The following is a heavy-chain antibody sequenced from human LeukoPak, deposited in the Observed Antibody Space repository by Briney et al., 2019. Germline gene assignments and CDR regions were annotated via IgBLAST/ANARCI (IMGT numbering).Heavy chain of an antibody. V-gene: IGHV3-30-3*01. J-gene: IGHJ6*02. D-gene: IGHD7-27*01. CDR1: GFTFSSYA. Sequence: QPGRSLRLSCAASGFTFSSYAMHWVRQAPGKGLEWVAVISYDGSNKYYADSVKGRFTISRDNSKNTLYLQMNSLRAEDTAVYYCARDLGIPDYYYGMDVWGQGTTVTVSS. CDR2: ISYDGSNK. CDR3: ARDLGIPDYYYGMDV.